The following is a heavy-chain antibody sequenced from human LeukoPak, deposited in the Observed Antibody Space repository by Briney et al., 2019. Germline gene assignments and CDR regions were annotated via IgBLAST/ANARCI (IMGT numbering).Heavy chain of an antibody. V-gene: IGHV4-34*01. CDR3: ARGDPEVPAAENWFDP. Sequence: SETLSLTCAVYGGSFSGYYWSWIRQPPGKGLEWIGEINHSGSTNYNPSLKSRVTISVDTSKNQFSLKLSSVTAADTAVYYCARGDPEVPAAENWFDPWGQGTLVTVSS. D-gene: IGHD2-2*01. CDR1: GGSFSGYY. CDR2: INHSGST. J-gene: IGHJ5*02.